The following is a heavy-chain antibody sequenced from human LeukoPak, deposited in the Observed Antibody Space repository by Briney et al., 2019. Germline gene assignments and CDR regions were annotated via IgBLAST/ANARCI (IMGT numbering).Heavy chain of an antibody. Sequence: PSETLSLTCTVSGGSISSYYWSWIRQPPGKGLEWVGYIYYSGSTNYNPSLKRRGTISVDKSKNQFSLKLSSVTAAATAVYYCAREGSSRGPNYYAIWGQGTMVTASS. J-gene: IGHJ3*02. CDR1: GGSISSYY. V-gene: IGHV4-59*01. CDR3: AREGSSRGPNYYAI. CDR2: IYYSGST. D-gene: IGHD3-10*01.